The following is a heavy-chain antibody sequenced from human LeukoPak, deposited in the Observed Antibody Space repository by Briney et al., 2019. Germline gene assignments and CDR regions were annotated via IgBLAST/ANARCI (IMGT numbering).Heavy chain of an antibody. Sequence: PGGSLRLSCAASGFTFSSYGMHWVRQAPGKGLEWVAVIWYDGSNKYYADSVKGRFTISRDNSKNTLYLQMNSLRAEDTAVYYCAKDWYGDHGGPFFDYWGQGTLVTVSS. J-gene: IGHJ4*02. CDR1: GFTFSSYG. D-gene: IGHD4-17*01. CDR3: AKDWYGDHGGPFFDY. CDR2: IWYDGSNK. V-gene: IGHV3-30*02.